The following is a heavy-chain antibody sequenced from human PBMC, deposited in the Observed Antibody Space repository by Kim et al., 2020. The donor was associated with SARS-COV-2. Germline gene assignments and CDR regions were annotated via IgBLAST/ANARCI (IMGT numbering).Heavy chain of an antibody. D-gene: IGHD2-2*01. V-gene: IGHV3-21*01. CDR1: GFSFSSYS. J-gene: IGHJ4*02. CDR3: AKGPPSYAEPFDS. Sequence: GGSLRLSCAASGFSFSSYSMAWVRQAPGKGLEWVASINRKSDYIYYTDSVKGRFIISRDNAKNSLYLQMNSLRAEDTAVYSCAKGPPSYAEPFDSWGQGTPVIVFS. CDR2: INRKSDYI.